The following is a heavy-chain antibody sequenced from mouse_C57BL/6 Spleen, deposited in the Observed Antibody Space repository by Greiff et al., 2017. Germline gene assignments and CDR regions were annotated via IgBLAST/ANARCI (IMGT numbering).Heavy chain of an antibody. J-gene: IGHJ3*01. Sequence: QVQLQQPGAELVMPGASVKLSCKASGYTFTSYWMHWVKQRPGQGLEWIGEIDPSDSYTNYNQQFKGKSTLTVDKSSSTAYMQLSSLTSEDSAVYYCARGDYGSSPFAYWGQGTLVTVSA. CDR2: IDPSDSYT. CDR3: ARGDYGSSPFAY. D-gene: IGHD1-1*01. CDR1: GYTFTSYW. V-gene: IGHV1-69*01.